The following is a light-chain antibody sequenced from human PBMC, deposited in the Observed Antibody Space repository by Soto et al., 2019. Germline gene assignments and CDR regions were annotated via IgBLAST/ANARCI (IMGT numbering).Light chain of an antibody. Sequence: DIQMTQSPSSLSASVGDRVTITCRASQGINNYLAWFQQKPGRAPKSLIYATYSLQSGVPSKFSGRGSGTDFTPTISSLQPEDFATYYCQPDDSFPRTFGQGTKVEIK. CDR3: QPDDSFPRT. CDR2: ATY. V-gene: IGKV1-16*02. J-gene: IGKJ1*01. CDR1: QGINNY.